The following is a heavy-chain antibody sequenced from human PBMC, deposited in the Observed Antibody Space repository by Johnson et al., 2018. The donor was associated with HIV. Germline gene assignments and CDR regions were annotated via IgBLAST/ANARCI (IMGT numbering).Heavy chain of an antibody. J-gene: IGHJ3*01. V-gene: IGHV3-20*04. CDR3: ARDGYCSSSSCYHDAFDL. Sequence: VQLVESGGSVERPGGSLRLSCVGSGFTFNDFDMSWVRQAPGKGLEWVSGINWNGASRGYVDSVKDRFTISRDNAKNSMALQMNSLRAEDTALYYCARDGYCSSSSCYHDAFDLWGQGTMVTVSS. D-gene: IGHD2-2*03. CDR1: GFTFNDFD. CDR2: INWNGASR.